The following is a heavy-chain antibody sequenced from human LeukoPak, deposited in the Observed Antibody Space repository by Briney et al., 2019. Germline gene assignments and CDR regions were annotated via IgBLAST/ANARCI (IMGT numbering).Heavy chain of an antibody. CDR1: GYTFTGYY. CDR3: ARVLAVVGSDAFDI. J-gene: IGHJ3*02. CDR2: INPNSGGT. V-gene: IGHV1-2*02. Sequence: GASVKVSCKASGYTFTGYYMHWVRQAPGQGLEWMGWINPNSGGTNYAQKFQGRVTMTRDTSISTAYMELSRLRSDDTAVYYCARVLAVVGSDAFDIWGQGTMVTVSS. D-gene: IGHD6-19*01.